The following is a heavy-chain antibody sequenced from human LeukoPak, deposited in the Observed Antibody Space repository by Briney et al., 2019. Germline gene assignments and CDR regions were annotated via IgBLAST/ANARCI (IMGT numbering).Heavy chain of an antibody. CDR2: INTNTGNP. J-gene: IGHJ3*02. CDR1: GGTFSSYA. D-gene: IGHD3-22*01. V-gene: IGHV7-4-1*02. CDR3: ARRRYYDSSGLPDAFDI. Sequence: ASVKVSCKASGGTFSSYAISWVRQAPGQGLEWMGWINTNTGNPTYAQGFTGRFVFSLDTSVSTAYLQISSLKAEDTAVYYCARRRYYDSSGLPDAFDIWGQGTMVTVSS.